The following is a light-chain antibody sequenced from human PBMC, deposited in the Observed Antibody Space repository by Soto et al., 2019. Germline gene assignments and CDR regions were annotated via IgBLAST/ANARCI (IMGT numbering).Light chain of an antibody. J-gene: IGLJ3*02. CDR1: SVDINY. CDR3: SSYAGSDIWV. V-gene: IGLV2-8*01. CDR2: EVS. Sequence: QSALTQPPSASGSRGQSVTISCTGTSVDINYVSWFQQHPGKAPKLIIYEVSKRPSGVPDRFSGSKSGNTASLTVSGLQADDEADYYCSSYAGSDIWVFGGGTKVTV.